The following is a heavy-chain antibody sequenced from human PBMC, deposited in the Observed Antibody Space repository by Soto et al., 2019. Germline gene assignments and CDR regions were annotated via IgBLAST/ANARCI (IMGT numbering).Heavy chain of an antibody. CDR1: GYTFTSYA. J-gene: IGHJ3*02. Sequence: QAQLVQSGGEVKRPGASVKVSCKASGYTFTSYAITWVRQAPGQGPEWMGWISPYNGNTGSAHKLQGRITLTTDTSTTTAYMELRSLRSDDTAIYYCARIAFAVVTEAVFPSIWGQGTMVTVSS. D-gene: IGHD2-21*02. CDR3: ARIAFAVVTEAVFPSI. CDR2: ISPYNGNT. V-gene: IGHV1-18*01.